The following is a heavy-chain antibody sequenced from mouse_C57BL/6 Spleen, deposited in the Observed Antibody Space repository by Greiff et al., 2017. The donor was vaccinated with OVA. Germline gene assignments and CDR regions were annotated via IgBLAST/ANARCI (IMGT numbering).Heavy chain of an antibody. V-gene: IGHV1-64*01. J-gene: IGHJ2*01. CDR3: AKYATVVSTPYFDY. D-gene: IGHD1-1*01. CDR1: GYTFTSYW. Sequence: QVQLQQPGAELVKPGASVKLSCKASGYTFTSYWMHWVKQRPGQGLEWIGMIHPSSGSTNYNQKFKSKATLTVDKSSSTAYMQLSSLTSEDSAVYYCAKYATVVSTPYFDYWGQGTTLTVSS. CDR2: IHPSSGST.